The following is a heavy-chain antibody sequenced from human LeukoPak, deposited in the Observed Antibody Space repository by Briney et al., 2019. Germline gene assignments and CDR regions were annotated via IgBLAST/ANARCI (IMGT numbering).Heavy chain of an antibody. CDR2: IYETGST. CDR1: GGSISSNSYY. CDR3: ARSYGYSSSWYGSDWFAP. Sequence: SETLSLTCTVSGGSISSNSYYWGWIRQPPGRGLEWIGNIYETGSTNYNPSLKSRVTISVDTSKNQFSLKLSSVTAADTAVYYCARSYGYSSSWYGSDWFAPWGQGTLVTVSS. V-gene: IGHV4-39*01. J-gene: IGHJ5*02. D-gene: IGHD6-13*01.